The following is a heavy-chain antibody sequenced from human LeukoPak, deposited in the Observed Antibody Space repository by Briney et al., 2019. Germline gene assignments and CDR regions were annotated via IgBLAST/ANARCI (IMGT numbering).Heavy chain of an antibody. Sequence: SETLSLTCTVSGASITSGAYYWSWIRQPPGKGLEWIGYIYYSGSTNYNPSLKSRVTISVDTSKNQFSLKLSSVTAADTAVYYCARLALYDFWSGHHDAFDIWGQGTMVTVSS. CDR2: IYYSGST. CDR3: ARLALYDFWSGHHDAFDI. CDR1: GASITSGAYY. J-gene: IGHJ3*02. V-gene: IGHV4-61*08. D-gene: IGHD3-3*01.